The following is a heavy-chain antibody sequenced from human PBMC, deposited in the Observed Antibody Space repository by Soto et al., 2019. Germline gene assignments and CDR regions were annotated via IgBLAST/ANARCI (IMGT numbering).Heavy chain of an antibody. V-gene: IGHV3-21*01. CDR1: GFTFSSYS. J-gene: IGHJ5*02. Sequence: EVPLVESGGGLVKPGGSLRLSCAASGFTFSSYSMNWVRQAPGKGLEWVSYISSSSTYIYYADSVKGRFTISRDNAKNSLYVQMSSLRAEDTAVYYCARGDWFDPWGQGTLVTVSS. CDR3: ARGDWFDP. CDR2: ISSSSTYI.